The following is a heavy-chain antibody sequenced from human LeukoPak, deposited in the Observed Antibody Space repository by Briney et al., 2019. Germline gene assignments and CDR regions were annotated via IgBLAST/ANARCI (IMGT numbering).Heavy chain of an antibody. CDR2: IKQDGSKT. J-gene: IGHJ4*02. Sequence: GGSLRLSCAASGSGFTFSNSWMSWVRQAPGKGLEWVANIKQDGSKTYYVDSVKGRFIISRDNAKNSLSLQMNNLRAEDTAVYYCARDLLYYDSSGGDYWGQGTLVTVSS. V-gene: IGHV3-7*01. CDR3: ARDLLYYDSSGGDY. CDR1: GSGFTFSNSW. D-gene: IGHD3-22*01.